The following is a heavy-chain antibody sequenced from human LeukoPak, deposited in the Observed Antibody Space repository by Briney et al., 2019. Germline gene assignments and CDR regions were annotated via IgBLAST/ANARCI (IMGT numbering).Heavy chain of an antibody. CDR3: AKRGPRPGRWSDAFNI. V-gene: IGHV3-23*01. Sequence: PGGSLRLSCAASGFTFSASDMNWVRQAPGKGLEWVSAISGSGGSTYYADSVKGRFTISRDNSKNTLYLQMNSLRAEDTAVYYCAKRGPRPGRWSDAFNIWGQGTMVTVSS. CDR2: ISGSGGST. D-gene: IGHD4-23*01. CDR1: GFTFSASD. J-gene: IGHJ3*02.